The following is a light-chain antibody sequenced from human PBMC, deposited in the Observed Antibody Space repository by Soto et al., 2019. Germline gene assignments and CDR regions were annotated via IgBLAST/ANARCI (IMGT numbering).Light chain of an antibody. CDR1: SSVVGSYNL. CDR2: EDS. V-gene: IGLV2-23*01. Sequence: QSALTQPASVSGSPGQSITISCTGTSSVVGSYNLVSWYQQHPGKAPKLIIYEDSKRPSGVSNRFSGSKSGNTASLTISGLQAEDEADYYCCSYSGSGTYVFGTGNKVTVL. J-gene: IGLJ1*01. CDR3: CSYSGSGTYV.